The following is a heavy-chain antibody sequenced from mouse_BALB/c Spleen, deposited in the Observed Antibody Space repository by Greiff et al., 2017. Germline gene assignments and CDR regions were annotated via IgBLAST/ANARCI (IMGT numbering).Heavy chain of an antibody. V-gene: IGHV5-12-2*01. CDR1: GFTFSSYT. D-gene: IGHD2-3*01. CDR3: ARHDGYFAWFAY. J-gene: IGHJ3*01. Sequence: DVMLVESGGGLVQPGGSLKLSCAASGFTFSSYTMSWVRQTPEKRLEWVAYISNGGGSTYYPDTVKGRFTISRDNAKNTLYLQMSSLKSEDTAMYYCARHDGYFAWFAYWGQGTLVTVSA. CDR2: ISNGGGST.